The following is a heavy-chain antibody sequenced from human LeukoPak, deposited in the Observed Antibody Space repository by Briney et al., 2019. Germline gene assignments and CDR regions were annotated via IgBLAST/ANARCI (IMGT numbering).Heavy chain of an antibody. D-gene: IGHD3-16*02. Sequence: SETLSLTCTVSGGFISSYYWTWIRQPPGKGLEWIGFIYYSGSTDYNPSLKSRVTISVDTSKNQFSLKLSSVTAADTAVYYCARAGPGGDRYDYWGQGTLVTVSS. CDR3: ARAGPGGDRYDY. J-gene: IGHJ4*02. CDR2: IYYSGST. V-gene: IGHV4-59*01. CDR1: GGFISSYY.